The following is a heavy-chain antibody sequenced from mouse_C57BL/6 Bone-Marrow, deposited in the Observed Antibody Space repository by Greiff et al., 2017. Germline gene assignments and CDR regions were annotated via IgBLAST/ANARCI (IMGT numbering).Heavy chain of an antibody. V-gene: IGHV1-15*01. CDR2: IDPETGGT. CDR3: LIYYGNYGFFFDY. Sequence: VQLQQSGAELVRPGASVTLSCKASGYTFTDYEMHWVKQTPVHGLEWIGAIDPETGGTAYNQKFKGKAILTADKSSSTAYMELRSLTSEDSAVYYCLIYYGNYGFFFDYWGQGTTLTVSS. CDR1: GYTFTDYE. J-gene: IGHJ2*01. D-gene: IGHD2-1*01.